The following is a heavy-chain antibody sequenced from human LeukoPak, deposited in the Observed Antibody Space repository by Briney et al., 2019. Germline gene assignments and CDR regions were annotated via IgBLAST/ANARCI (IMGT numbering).Heavy chain of an antibody. Sequence: ASVKVSCKASGYTFTGYYMHWVRQAPGQGLEWMGWINPNSGGTNYAQKFQGRVTMTRDTSISTAYMELSRLRSDDTAVYYCARTPITMVRGVSEFFDYWGQGTLVTVSS. CDR1: GYTFTGYY. V-gene: IGHV1-2*02. J-gene: IGHJ4*02. D-gene: IGHD3-10*01. CDR3: ARTPITMVRGVSEFFDY. CDR2: INPNSGGT.